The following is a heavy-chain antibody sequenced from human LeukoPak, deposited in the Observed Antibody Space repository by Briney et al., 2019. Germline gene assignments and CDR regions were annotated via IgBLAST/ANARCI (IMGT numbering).Heavy chain of an antibody. Sequence: ASVKVSCKASGYIFTSYYIHWVRQAPGQGLEWMGIINPSVGSTTHAQKFQGRVTMTRDTSTSTVYMELSRLRSEDTAVYYCAKESLRDGSRSYYFDYWGQGTLVTVSS. CDR2: INPSVGST. J-gene: IGHJ4*02. V-gene: IGHV1-46*01. CDR1: GYIFTSYY. CDR3: AKESLRDGSRSYYFDY. D-gene: IGHD3-10*01.